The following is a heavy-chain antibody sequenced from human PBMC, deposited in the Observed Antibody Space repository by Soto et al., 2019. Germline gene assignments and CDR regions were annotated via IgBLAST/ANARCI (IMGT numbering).Heavy chain of an antibody. CDR1: GFTFRDYA. V-gene: IGHV3-23*01. D-gene: IGHD3-10*01. J-gene: IGHJ5*02. CDR3: AKDLRYYGSGPSGWFDP. Sequence: GGSLRLSCAASGFTFRDYAMSWVRQAPGEGLEWVSAISDSGGTTYVADAVKGRFTVSRDNSRNTLYLQMNSLRAEDTAVYYCAKDLRYYGSGPSGWFDPWGQGTLVTAPQ. CDR2: ISDSGGTT.